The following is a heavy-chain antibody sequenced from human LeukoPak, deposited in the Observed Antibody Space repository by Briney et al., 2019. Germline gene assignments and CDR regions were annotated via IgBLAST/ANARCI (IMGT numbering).Heavy chain of an antibody. J-gene: IGHJ4*02. CDR2: INPSGGST. D-gene: IGHD2-8*01. V-gene: IGHV1-46*01. Sequence: GASVKVSRKASGYTFTSYYMHSVRQAPGQGLEWMGIINPSGGSTSYAQKFQGRVTMTRDTSTSTVYMELSSLRSEDTAVYYCARGGRIVLMVYARIFDYWGQGTLVTVSS. CDR3: ARGGRIVLMVYARIFDY. CDR1: GYTFTSYY.